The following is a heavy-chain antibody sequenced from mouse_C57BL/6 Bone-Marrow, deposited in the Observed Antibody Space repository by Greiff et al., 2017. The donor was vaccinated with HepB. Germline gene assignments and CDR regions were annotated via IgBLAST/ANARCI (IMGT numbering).Heavy chain of an antibody. CDR1: GFTFSSYA. V-gene: IGHV5-4*01. CDR3: ARSGSSLFAY. CDR2: ISDGGSYT. J-gene: IGHJ3*01. Sequence: EVHLVESGGGLVKPGGSLKLSCAASGFTFSSYAMSWVRQTPEKRLEWVATISDGGSYTYYPDNVKGRFTISRDNAKNNLYLQMSNLKSEDTAMYYWARSGSSLFAYWGQGTLVTVSA. D-gene: IGHD1-1*01.